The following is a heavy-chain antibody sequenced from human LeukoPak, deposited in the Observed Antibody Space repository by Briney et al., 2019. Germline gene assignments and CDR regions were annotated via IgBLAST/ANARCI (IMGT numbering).Heavy chain of an antibody. V-gene: IGHV1-8*03. J-gene: IGHJ3*02. CDR1: GYTFTGYY. CDR2: MNPNSGNT. CDR3: ARAGIVATGDAFDI. D-gene: IGHD5-12*01. Sequence: ASVKVSCKASGYTFTGYYMHWVRQATGQGLEWMGWMNPNSGNTGYAQKFQGRVTITRNTSISTAYMELNSLRSEDTAVYHCARAGIVATGDAFDIWGQGTMVTVSS.